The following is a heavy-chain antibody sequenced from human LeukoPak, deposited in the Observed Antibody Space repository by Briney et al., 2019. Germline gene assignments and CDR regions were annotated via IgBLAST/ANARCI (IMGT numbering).Heavy chain of an antibody. J-gene: IGHJ4*02. CDR2: IKQDGSEN. CDR1: GFTFSSYW. D-gene: IGHD2-2*01. CDR3: AREHCSSTSCYFDY. V-gene: IGHV3-7*01. Sequence: GGSLRLSCAASGFTFSSYWMSWVRQAPGKGLEWVANIKQDGSENYYVDSVKGRFTISRDNAKNSLYLQMNSLRAEDTAVYYCAREHCSSTSCYFDYWGQGTLVTVSS.